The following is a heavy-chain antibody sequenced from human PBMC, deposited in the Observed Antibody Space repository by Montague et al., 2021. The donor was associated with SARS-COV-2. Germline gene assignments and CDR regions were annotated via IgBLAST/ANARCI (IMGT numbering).Heavy chain of an antibody. CDR3: AHSRIAFPGAPLAF. D-gene: IGHD3-3*02. CDR2: IDWNEDK. CDR1: GFSLSGVGMG. J-gene: IGHJ1*01. Sequence: PALVKPTQTLTLTCTFSGFSLSGVGMGVAWIRQAPGKAPEWLAGIDWNEDKRYSPPLKNRLTITRHTSNNQVVLTVTYVDAADTGTYYRAHSRIAFPGAPLAFWGQGTLITVSS. V-gene: IGHV2-5*01.